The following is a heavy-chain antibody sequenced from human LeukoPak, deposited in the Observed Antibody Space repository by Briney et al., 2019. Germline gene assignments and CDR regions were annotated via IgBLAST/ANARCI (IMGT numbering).Heavy chain of an antibody. D-gene: IGHD6-6*01. J-gene: IGHJ4*02. V-gene: IGHV1-69*13. CDR2: IIPIFGTA. Sequence: SVKVSCKASGGTFSSYAISWVRQAPGRGLEWMGGIIPIFGTANYAQKFQGRVTITADESTSTAYMELSSLRSEDTAVYYCARAVRMATHSSSHFDYWGQGTLVTVSS. CDR3: ARAVRMATHSSSHFDY. CDR1: GGTFSSYA.